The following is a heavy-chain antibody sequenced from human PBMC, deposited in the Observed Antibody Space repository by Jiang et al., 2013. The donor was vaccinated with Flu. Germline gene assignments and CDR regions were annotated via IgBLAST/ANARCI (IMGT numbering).Heavy chain of an antibody. CDR2: IYTSGST. CDR1: GGSISSYY. J-gene: IGHJ4*02. D-gene: IGHD1-26*01. Sequence: GSGLVKPSETLSLTCTVSGGSISSYYWSWIRQPAGKGLEWIGRIYTSGSTNYNPSLKSRVTMSVDTSKNQFSLKLSSVTAADTAVYYCARDFAPDEWDLEHYFDYWGQGTLVTVSS. CDR3: ARDFAPDEWDLEHYFDY. V-gene: IGHV4-4*07.